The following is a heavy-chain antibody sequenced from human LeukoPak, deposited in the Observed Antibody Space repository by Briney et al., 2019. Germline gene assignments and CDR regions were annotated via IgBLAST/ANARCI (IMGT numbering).Heavy chain of an antibody. D-gene: IGHD2-2*01. CDR2: IYTSGST. V-gene: IGHV4-61*02. CDR1: GGSISSGSYY. Sequence: SQTLSLTCTVSGGSISSGSYYWSWIRRPAGKGLEWIGRIYTSGSTNYNPSLKSRVTISVDTSKNQFSLKLSSVTAADTAVYYCARGLGFYCSSTSCYVGALDYWGQGTLATVSS. J-gene: IGHJ4*02. CDR3: ARGLGFYCSSTSCYVGALDY.